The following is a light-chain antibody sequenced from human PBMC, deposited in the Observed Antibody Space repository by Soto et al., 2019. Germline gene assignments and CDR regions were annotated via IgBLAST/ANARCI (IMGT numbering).Light chain of an antibody. CDR1: QSVSSSY. J-gene: IGKJ1*01. Sequence: EIVLTQSPGTLSLSPGERATLSCRASQSVSSSYLAWYQQKPGQAPRLLIYGASSRATGLPDMFSGSGSGKDFTLTISRLEPEDFAVYYCQQYGSSPSWTFGQGTKVEIK. CDR3: QQYGSSPSWT. V-gene: IGKV3-20*01. CDR2: GAS.